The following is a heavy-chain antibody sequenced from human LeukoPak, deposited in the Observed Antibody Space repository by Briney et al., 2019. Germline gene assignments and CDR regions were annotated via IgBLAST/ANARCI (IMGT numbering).Heavy chain of an antibody. CDR2: INHSGST. CDR1: GGSISSGASD. CDR3: ARAARQGFTMIVVPFFCFYL. Sequence: SETLSLACTVSGGSISSGASDWGWIRQHPKRGLEWVGYINHSGSTYYNPSLGSRVTMSVDTSKNQFSLKLSSVTAADSAVYYCARAARQGFTMIVVPFFCFYLWGRGTLVTVSS. D-gene: IGHD3-22*01. V-gene: IGHV4-31*03. J-gene: IGHJ2*01.